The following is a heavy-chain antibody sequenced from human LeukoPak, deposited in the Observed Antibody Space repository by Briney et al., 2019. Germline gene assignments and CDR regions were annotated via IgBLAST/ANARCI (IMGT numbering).Heavy chain of an antibody. CDR2: ISGSGGST. D-gene: IGHD3-22*01. V-gene: IGHV3-23*01. Sequence: PGGSLRLSCAASGFTFSSFPMTWVRQAPGKGLEWVSAISGSGGSTYYADSVKGRFTISRDNSKNTLYLQMNSLRAEDTAVYYCAKRGYAYYFDYWGQGTLVTVSS. CDR3: AKRGYAYYFDY. J-gene: IGHJ4*02. CDR1: GFTFSSFP.